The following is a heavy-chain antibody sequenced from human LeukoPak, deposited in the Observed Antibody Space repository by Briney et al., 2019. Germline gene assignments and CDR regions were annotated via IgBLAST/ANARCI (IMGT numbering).Heavy chain of an antibody. V-gene: IGHV3-30-3*01. CDR2: IAYDASNE. CDR1: GFTFSSHA. J-gene: IGHJ4*02. D-gene: IGHD1-26*01. CDR3: VGEVGPRQMNY. Sequence: GGSLRLSCVASGFTFSSHAMHWVRQAPGKGLEWVAVIAYDASNEYYADSVKGRFTISRDNSKNTLYLQMNSLRTEDTAMYYCVGEVGPRQMNYWGQGTLVTVSS.